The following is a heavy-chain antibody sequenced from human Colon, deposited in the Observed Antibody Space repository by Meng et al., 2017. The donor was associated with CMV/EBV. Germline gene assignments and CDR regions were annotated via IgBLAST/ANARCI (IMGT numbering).Heavy chain of an antibody. CDR3: ARDRHSEVVIALKGTFDI. CDR1: GGSISSTSYY. Sequence: GSLRLSCNVSGGSISSTSYYWAWIRQSPGKGLEWIGSVYYSGYTYSNPSLSSRLSMSVDRSKNQFFLRLSSVTAADTAVYYCARDRHSEVVIALKGTFDIWGQGTRVTVSS. D-gene: IGHD2-21*01. J-gene: IGHJ3*02. CDR2: VYYSGYT. V-gene: IGHV4-39*07.